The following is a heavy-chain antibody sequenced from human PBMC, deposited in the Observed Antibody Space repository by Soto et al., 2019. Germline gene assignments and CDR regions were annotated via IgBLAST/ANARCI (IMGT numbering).Heavy chain of an antibody. D-gene: IGHD5-12*01. J-gene: IGHJ6*02. CDR2: IWYDGSNR. V-gene: IGHV3-33*08. CDR1: GFTFRNFG. CDR3: ARDGDIQGGPPPKNYAMDV. Sequence: PGGSLRLSCSASGFTFRNFGFHWVRQAPGKGLEWVALIWYDGSNRYYAESVKGRVPISRDNSKNTLYLEMKSLRFDDTAVYYCARDGDIQGGPPPKNYAMDVWGQGTTVTVSS.